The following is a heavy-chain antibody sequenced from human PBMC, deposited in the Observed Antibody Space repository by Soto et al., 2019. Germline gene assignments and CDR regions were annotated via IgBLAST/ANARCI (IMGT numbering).Heavy chain of an antibody. V-gene: IGHV4-61*01. CDR3: ARVVYYGSGSYYSFDY. CDR1: GGSVSSGSYY. CDR2: ISYTGST. D-gene: IGHD3-10*01. J-gene: IGHJ4*02. Sequence: QVQLQESGPGLVKPSETLSLTCTVSGGSVSSGSYYWSWIRLPPGKGLEWIGYISYTGSTNYNPSLMSRLTRSVDTSKNQCSLKLNSVTAADTAVYYCARVVYYGSGSYYSFDYWGQGALVTVSS.